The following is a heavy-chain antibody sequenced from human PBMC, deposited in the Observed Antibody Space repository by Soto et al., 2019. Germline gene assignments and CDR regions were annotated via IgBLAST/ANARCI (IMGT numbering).Heavy chain of an antibody. J-gene: IGHJ4*02. CDR1: GNTFTYRY. CDR3: ASGGAGSGPFTWELPDH. D-gene: IGHD1-26*01. CDR2: ITPFRGDV. Sequence: QMQLVQSGAEVKKTGSSVTVSCKALGNTFTYRYLHWVRQAPGQALEWMGWITPFRGDVHYAQKFQERVTITRDRSINTAYMQMSSLRSEDTAMYFCASGGAGSGPFTWELPDHWGQGTLVTVSS. V-gene: IGHV1-45*02.